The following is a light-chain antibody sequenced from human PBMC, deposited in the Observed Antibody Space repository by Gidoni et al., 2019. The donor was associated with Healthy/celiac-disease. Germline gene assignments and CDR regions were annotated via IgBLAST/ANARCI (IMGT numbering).Light chain of an antibody. Sequence: EMVLTQSPGTLSLSPGESATLSCRASQSVSSSYLAWYQQKPGQAPRLLIYGASSRATGIPDRFSGSGSGTDFTLTISRLEPEDFAVYYCQQYGSTGTFGGGTKVEIK. CDR3: QQYGSTGT. CDR2: GAS. V-gene: IGKV3-20*01. J-gene: IGKJ4*01. CDR1: QSVSSSY.